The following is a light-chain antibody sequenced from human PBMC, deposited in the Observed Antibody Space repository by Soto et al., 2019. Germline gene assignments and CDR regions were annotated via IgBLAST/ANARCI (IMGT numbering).Light chain of an antibody. CDR2: EVT. Sequence: QSVLTQPASVSGSPGQSITISCTGTSSDVGAYIYVSWYQHHPGKAPKVMIYEVTNRPSGVSDRFSGSKSGNTASLTISGLQAEDEADYYCCSFALRSTLIFGGGTQLTVL. J-gene: IGLJ2*01. CDR3: CSFALRSTLI. CDR1: SSDVGAYIY. V-gene: IGLV2-14*01.